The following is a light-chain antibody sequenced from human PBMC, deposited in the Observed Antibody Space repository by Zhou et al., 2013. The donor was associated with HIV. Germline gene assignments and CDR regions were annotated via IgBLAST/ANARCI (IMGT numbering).Light chain of an antibody. CDR3: QQYGISPLT. J-gene: IGKJ4*01. Sequence: IVLTQSPGTLSLSPGESATLSCRASQSVTSNYLGWYQQKPGQAPRLLIYGASNRATGVPDRFSGSGSGTDFTLTISRLEPEDFAVYYCQQYGISPLTFGGGTKVEIK. CDR1: QSVTSNY. CDR2: GAS. V-gene: IGKV3-20*01.